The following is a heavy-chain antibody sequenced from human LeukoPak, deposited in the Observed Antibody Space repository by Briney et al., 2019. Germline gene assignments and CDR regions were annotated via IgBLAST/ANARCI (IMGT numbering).Heavy chain of an antibody. Sequence: PGGSLRLSCAASGFTFSSYEMNWVRQAPGKGLEWVANIKQDGSEKYYVDSVKGRITISRDNAKNSLYLQMNSLRAEDTAVYYCARDHLSDYYDSSGSFDHWGQGTLVTVSS. J-gene: IGHJ4*02. CDR1: GFTFSSYE. V-gene: IGHV3-7*01. CDR2: IKQDGSEK. CDR3: ARDHLSDYYDSSGSFDH. D-gene: IGHD3-22*01.